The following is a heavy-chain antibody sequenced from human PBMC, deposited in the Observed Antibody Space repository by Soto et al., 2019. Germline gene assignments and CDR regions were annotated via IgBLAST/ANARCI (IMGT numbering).Heavy chain of an antibody. CDR1: GFTFSSYK. V-gene: IGHV3-48*03. J-gene: IGHJ6*02. CDR2: ISSSGSTI. CDR3: ARDQWSGYSSSYYYYYGMDV. Sequence: EVQLVASGGGLGQPGGSLRLSCAPSGFTFSSYKMNWVRQAPGKGLEWGSYISSSGSTIYYPDSVKGRFTISRDNAKNSLYLQMNSLRAEDTAVYYCARDQWSGYSSSYYYYYGMDVWGQGTTVTVSS. D-gene: IGHD6-13*01.